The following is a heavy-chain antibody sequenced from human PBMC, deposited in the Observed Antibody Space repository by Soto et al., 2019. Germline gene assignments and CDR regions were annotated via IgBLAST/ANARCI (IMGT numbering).Heavy chain of an antibody. CDR2: MSFDATDA. J-gene: IGHJ4*02. CDR3: AKERMTSVHTLDY. Sequence: GGSLRLSCAASGFTFSSYGMHWVRQAPGKGLECVALMSFDATDAYYADSVKGRFTISRDNSKNTLYLQINSLRGEDTAGYYFAKERMTSVHTLDYWGQGTLVTVSS. CDR1: GFTFSSYG. V-gene: IGHV3-30*18. D-gene: IGHD4-17*01.